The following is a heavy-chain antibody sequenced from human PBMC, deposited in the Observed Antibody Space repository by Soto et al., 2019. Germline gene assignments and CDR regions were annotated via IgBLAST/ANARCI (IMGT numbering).Heavy chain of an antibody. CDR2: ISAYNGNT. Sequence: QVRLVLSGDELKKPGASMKVSCKASGYAFSDHGISWVRQAPGQGLEWIGWISAYNGNTNYAQKFQGRVPVTTDASTATAYMEVRSLTSDDTAVYYCARDHRYSSSFFDSWSQGPLITVSS. V-gene: IGHV1-18*04. D-gene: IGHD6-6*01. CDR3: ARDHRYSSSFFDS. CDR1: GYAFSDHG. J-gene: IGHJ4*02.